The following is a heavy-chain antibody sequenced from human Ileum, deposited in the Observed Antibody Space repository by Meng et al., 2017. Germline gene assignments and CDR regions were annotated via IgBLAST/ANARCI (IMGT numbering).Heavy chain of an antibody. CDR2: ISNSNSYM. CDR3: ATAPSRINY. J-gene: IGHJ4*02. D-gene: IGHD2-15*01. Sequence: GGSLRLSCAASGFTFSSSNMIWVRQAPGKGLEWVAAISNSNSYMYYADSVKGRFTISRDNANNSLYLQMNSLRAEDTAVYYCATAPSRINYWGQGTLVTVSS. V-gene: IGHV3-21*06. CDR1: GFTFSSSN.